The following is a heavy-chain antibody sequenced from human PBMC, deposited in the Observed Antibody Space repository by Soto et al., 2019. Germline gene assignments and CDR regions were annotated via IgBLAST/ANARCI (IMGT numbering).Heavy chain of an antibody. Sequence: QLQLQESGPGLVKPSETLSLTCTVSGGSISGTSYYWGWIRQTPAKGLEWIGTIYYSGETFYNPSLQSRVTISIETSKTHFSLILPSVTAADTAIYYCARHGSFWGKGALVTVSS. V-gene: IGHV4-39*01. CDR3: ARHGSF. CDR2: IYYSGET. D-gene: IGHD3-16*02. CDR1: GGSISGTSYY. J-gene: IGHJ1*01.